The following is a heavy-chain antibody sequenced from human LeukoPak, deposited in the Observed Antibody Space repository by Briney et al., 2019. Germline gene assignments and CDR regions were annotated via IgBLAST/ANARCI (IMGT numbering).Heavy chain of an antibody. V-gene: IGHV3-23*01. CDR2: ISGSGGST. CDR1: GLTFSSYA. CDR3: AKGERVGATTGYFDY. J-gene: IGHJ4*02. Sequence: GGSLRLPCAASGLTFSSYARSWVRQAPGKGLEWVSAISGSGGSTYYADSVKGRFTISRDNSKNTLYLQMNSLRAEDTAVYYCAKGERVGATTGYFDYWGQGTLVTVSS. D-gene: IGHD1-26*01.